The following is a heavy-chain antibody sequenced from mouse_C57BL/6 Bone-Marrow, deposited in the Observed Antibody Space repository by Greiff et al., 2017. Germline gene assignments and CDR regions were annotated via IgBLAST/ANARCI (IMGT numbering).Heavy chain of an antibody. CDR2: IDPENGDT. CDR1: GFNIKDDY. CDR3: TLAYYSNYPAWFAY. V-gene: IGHV14-4*01. J-gene: IGHJ3*01. D-gene: IGHD2-5*01. Sequence: VQLQQSGAELVRPGASVKLSCTASGFNIKDDYMHWVKQRPEQGLEWIGWIDPENGDTEYASKFQGKATITADTSSNTAYLQLSSLTSEDTAVYYCTLAYYSNYPAWFAYWGQGTLVTVSA.